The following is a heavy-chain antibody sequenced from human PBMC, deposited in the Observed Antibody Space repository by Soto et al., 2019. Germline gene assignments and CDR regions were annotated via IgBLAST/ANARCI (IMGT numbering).Heavy chain of an antibody. CDR2: IYYSGST. CDR3: ARHATDYCSSTSCYLAWFDP. CDR1: GGSISSSSYY. Sequence: PSETLSHTCTDSGGSISSSSYYWGWIRQPTGKGLEWIGSIYYSGSTYYNPSLKSRVTISVDTSKNQFSLKLSSVTAADTAVYYCARHATDYCSSTSCYLAWFDPWGQGTLVTVSS. V-gene: IGHV4-39*01. D-gene: IGHD2-2*01. J-gene: IGHJ5*02.